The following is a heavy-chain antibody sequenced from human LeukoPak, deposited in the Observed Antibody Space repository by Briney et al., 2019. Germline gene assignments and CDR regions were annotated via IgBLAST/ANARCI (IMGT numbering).Heavy chain of an antibody. CDR1: GYSFTSYW. D-gene: IGHD6-13*01. V-gene: IGHV5-51*01. CDR3: ARQGSSWPPSVGNDY. Sequence: GESLKISCKGSGYSFTSYWIGWVRQMPGKGLEWMGIIYPGDSDTRYSPSFQGQVTISADKSISTAYLQWSSLKASDTAMYYCARQGSSWPPSVGNDYWGQGTLVTVSS. CDR2: IYPGDSDT. J-gene: IGHJ4*02.